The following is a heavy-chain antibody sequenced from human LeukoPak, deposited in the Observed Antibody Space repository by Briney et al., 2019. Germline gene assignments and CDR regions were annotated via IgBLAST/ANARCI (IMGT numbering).Heavy chain of an antibody. CDR3: ARDWRGSYFPDF. D-gene: IGHD1-26*01. CDR1: GYTFTHYY. V-gene: IGHV1-2*02. J-gene: IGHJ4*02. CDR2: INPNSGDT. Sequence: ASVKVSCKASGYTFTHYYMHWVRQAPGQGLEWMGWINPNSGDTNYAQRFQGRVTMTRDTSISTAYMDLSGLTSDDTAIYYCARDWRGSYFPDFWGQGTLVTVSS.